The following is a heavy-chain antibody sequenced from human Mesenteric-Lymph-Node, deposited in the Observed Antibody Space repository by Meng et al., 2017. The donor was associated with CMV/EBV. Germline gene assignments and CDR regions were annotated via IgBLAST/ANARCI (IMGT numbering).Heavy chain of an antibody. CDR2: TYYRSKWYN. V-gene: IGHV6-1*01. D-gene: IGHD6-13*01. J-gene: IGHJ4*02. CDR3: ARGSSSWPYYFDY. Sequence: VEKVSSNSAAWNWIRQSPSRGLEWLGRTYYRSKWYNDYAVSVKSRVTINPDTSKNQFSLQLNSVTLEDTAVYYCARGSSSWPYYFDYWGQGTLVTVSS. CDR1: VEKVSSNSAA.